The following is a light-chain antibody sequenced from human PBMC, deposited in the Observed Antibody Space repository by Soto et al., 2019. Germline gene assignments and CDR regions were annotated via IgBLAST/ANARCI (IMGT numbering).Light chain of an antibody. CDR2: GAS. J-gene: IGKJ1*01. CDR1: QSVSSSY. Sequence: EIVLTQSPGTLSLSPGERATLSCRASQSVSSSYLAWYQQKPGQAPRLLIYGASSRATGIPDRFSGGGSGTDFTLTISRLEAEDFAVYYCQQYNNWPLWTFGQGTKVDIK. CDR3: QQYNNWPLWT. V-gene: IGKV3-20*01.